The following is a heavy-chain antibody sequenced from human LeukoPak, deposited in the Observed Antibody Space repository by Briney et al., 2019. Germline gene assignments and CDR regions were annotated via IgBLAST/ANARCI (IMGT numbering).Heavy chain of an antibody. CDR3: AKDRGRVWVQVAN. V-gene: IGHV3-23*01. CDR2: ISGSGGST. J-gene: IGHJ4*02. D-gene: IGHD2-15*01. CDR1: GFTFSSDA. Sequence: GGSLRLSCIGTGFTFSSDAMGWARQAPGKGLEWVSGISGSGGSTYYADSVKGRFTISRDNSKNTLYLQMNSLRVEGTAVYYCAKDRGRVWVQVANWGQGTLVTVSS.